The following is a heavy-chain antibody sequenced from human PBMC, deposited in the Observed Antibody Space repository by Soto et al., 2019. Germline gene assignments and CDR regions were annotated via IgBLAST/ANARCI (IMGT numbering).Heavy chain of an antibody. Sequence: GESLKISCAASGFTFSSYAMSWVRQAPGKGLEWVSAISGSGGSTYYADSVKGRFTISRDNSKNTLYLQMNSLRAEDTAVYYCAKTLDTAMETYYYGSGSYYHYWGQGTLVTVSS. CDR2: ISGSGGST. CDR1: GFTFSSYA. CDR3: AKTLDTAMETYYYGSGSYYHY. D-gene: IGHD3-10*01. J-gene: IGHJ4*02. V-gene: IGHV3-23*01.